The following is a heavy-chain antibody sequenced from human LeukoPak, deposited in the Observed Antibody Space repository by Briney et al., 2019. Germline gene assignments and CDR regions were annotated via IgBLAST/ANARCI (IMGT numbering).Heavy chain of an antibody. J-gene: IGHJ4*02. CDR2: IYYSGST. CDR3: ARAPRSYDFWSGYLFDY. CDR1: GGSISSSSYY. D-gene: IGHD3-3*01. Sequence: PSETLSLTCTVSGGSISSSSYYWGWIRQPPGKGLEWIGSIYYSGSTYYNPSLKSRVTISVDTSKNQFSLKLSSVTAADTAVYYCARAPRSYDFWSGYLFDYWGQGTLVTVSS. V-gene: IGHV4-39*07.